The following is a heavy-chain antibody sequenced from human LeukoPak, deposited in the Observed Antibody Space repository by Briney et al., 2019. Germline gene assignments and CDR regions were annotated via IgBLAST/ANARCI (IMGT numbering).Heavy chain of an antibody. J-gene: IGHJ4*01. CDR3: AKDYPLAGYYGPFPY. V-gene: IGHV3-30*18. D-gene: IGHD3-9*01. CDR2: ISKDGNKK. CDR1: GFTFSDYG. Sequence: GGSLRLSCAASGFTFSDYGIHWVRQAPGKGLEWVAVISKDGNKKDYADSLKGRFTISRDNSNGTVYLQMNSLGADDTAVYYCAKDYPLAGYYGPFPYRGPGTPGTGS.